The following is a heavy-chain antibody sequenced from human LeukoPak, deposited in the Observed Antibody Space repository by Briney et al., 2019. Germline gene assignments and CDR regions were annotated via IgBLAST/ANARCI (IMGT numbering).Heavy chain of an antibody. CDR3: ASSPSGYCSGGSCYSEVL. V-gene: IGHV1-69*04. Sequence: ASVKVSCKASGGTFSSYAISWVRQAPGQGLEWMGRIIPILGIANYAQKFQGRVTITADKSTSTANMELSSLRSEDTAVYYCASSPSGYCSGGSCYSEVLWGQGTLVTVSS. J-gene: IGHJ4*02. CDR2: IIPILGIA. CDR1: GGTFSSYA. D-gene: IGHD2-15*01.